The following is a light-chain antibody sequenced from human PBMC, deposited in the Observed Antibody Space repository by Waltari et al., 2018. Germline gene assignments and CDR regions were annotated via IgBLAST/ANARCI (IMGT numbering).Light chain of an antibody. J-gene: IGLJ1*01. CDR1: SSVVGGYNH. CDR2: EVS. Sequence: QSALTQAASVSGSPGQSITISCTGTSSVVGGYNHVSWYQHHPGKAPKLIISEVSNRPSGVSYRFSGSKSGNTASLTISGLQAEDEADYYCSSYTSSSIPYVFGTGTKVTVL. V-gene: IGLV2-14*01. CDR3: SSYTSSSIPYV.